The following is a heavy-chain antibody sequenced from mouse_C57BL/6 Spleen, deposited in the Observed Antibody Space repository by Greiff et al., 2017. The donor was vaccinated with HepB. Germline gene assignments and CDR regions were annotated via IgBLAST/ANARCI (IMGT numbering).Heavy chain of an antibody. CDR3: ARGGSWYFDV. V-gene: IGHV1-42*01. CDR2: INPSTGGT. Sequence: EVQVVESGPELVKPGASVKISCKASGYSFTGYYMNWVKQSPEKSLEWIGEINPSTGGTTYNQKFKAKATLTVDKSSSTAYMQLKSLTSEDSAVYYCARGGSWYFDVWGTGTTVTVSS. CDR1: GYSFTGYY. D-gene: IGHD1-1*01. J-gene: IGHJ1*03.